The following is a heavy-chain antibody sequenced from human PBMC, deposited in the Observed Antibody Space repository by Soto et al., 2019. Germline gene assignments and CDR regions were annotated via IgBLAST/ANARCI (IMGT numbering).Heavy chain of an antibody. J-gene: IGHJ5*02. Sequence: SETLSLTCTVSGASINSYYWTWIRQPPGKELEWIGYIYYTGRTNCNPSLKSRVTMSVDTSRNQFSLRLTSVTTADTAAHYCARDLTIGGFFDPWGQGTLVTVSS. CDR3: ARDLTIGGFFDP. V-gene: IGHV4-59*01. CDR1: GASINSYY. CDR2: IYYTGRT. D-gene: IGHD3-10*01.